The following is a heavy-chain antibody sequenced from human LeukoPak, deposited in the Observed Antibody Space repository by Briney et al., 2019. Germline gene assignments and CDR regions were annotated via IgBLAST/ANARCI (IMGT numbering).Heavy chain of an antibody. CDR3: AREPAGVRSGSYYRHFDY. V-gene: IGHV4-38-2*02. CDR2: IYHSGST. D-gene: IGHD3-10*01. Sequence: SETLSLTCTVPGYSISSGYYWGWIRQPPGKGLEWIGSIYHSGSTYYNPSLKSRVTISVDTSKNQFSLKLSSVTAADTAVYYCAREPAGVRSGSYYRHFDYWGQGTLVTVSS. CDR1: GYSISSGYY. J-gene: IGHJ4*02.